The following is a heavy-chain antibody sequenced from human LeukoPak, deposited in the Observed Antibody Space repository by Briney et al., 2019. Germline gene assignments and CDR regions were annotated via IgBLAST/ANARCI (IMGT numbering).Heavy chain of an antibody. V-gene: IGHV4-39*07. CDR1: GGSISSSSYY. Sequence: PSETLSLTCTVSGGSISSSSYYWGWIRQPPGKGLEWIGSIYYSGSTYYNPSLKSRVTISVDTSKNQFSLKLSSVTAADTAVYYCARAEGYGDYQYVYWGQGTLVTVSS. J-gene: IGHJ4*02. D-gene: IGHD4-17*01. CDR3: ARAEGYGDYQYVY. CDR2: IYYSGST.